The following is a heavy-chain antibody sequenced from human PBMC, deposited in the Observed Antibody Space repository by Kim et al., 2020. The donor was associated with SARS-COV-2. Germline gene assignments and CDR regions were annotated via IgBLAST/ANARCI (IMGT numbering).Heavy chain of an antibody. CDR2: INPNTGDT. D-gene: IGHD3-3*01. J-gene: IGHJ4*02. V-gene: IGHV1-2*02. CDR3: SRVDFQHYFDH. CDR1: GYPFTAYY. Sequence: ASVKVSCKASGYPFTAYYLHWVQQAPGQGLEWMGWINPNTGDTAYAQKFQGRVTMTRDTSISTVYMDLSGLRSDDTAVYYCSRVDFQHYFDHWGQGTQVTVSS.